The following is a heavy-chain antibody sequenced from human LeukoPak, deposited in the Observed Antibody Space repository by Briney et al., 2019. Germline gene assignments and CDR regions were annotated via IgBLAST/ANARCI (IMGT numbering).Heavy chain of an antibody. J-gene: IGHJ4*02. CDR2: INHSGST. CDR1: GGSFSGYY. V-gene: IGHV4-34*01. CDR3: ARGAMVKSRLDY. Sequence: SETLSLTCAVYGGSFSGYYWSWIRQPPGKGLEWIGGINHSGSTNYNPSLKSRVTISVDTSKNQFSLKLSSVTAADTAVYYCARGAMVKSRLDYWGQGTLVTVSS. D-gene: IGHD5-18*01.